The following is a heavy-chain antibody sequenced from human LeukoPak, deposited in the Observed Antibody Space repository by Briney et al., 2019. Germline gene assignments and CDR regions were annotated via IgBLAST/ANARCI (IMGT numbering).Heavy chain of an antibody. J-gene: IGHJ3*02. Sequence: ASVKVSCKASGYTFTSYGISWVRQAPGQGLEWMGWISAYNGNTNYAQKLQGRVTMTTDTSTSTAYMELSRLRSDDTAVYYCARDRGITIFGVVTLDAFDIWGQGTMVTVSS. CDR2: ISAYNGNT. V-gene: IGHV1-18*01. CDR3: ARDRGITIFGVVTLDAFDI. CDR1: GYTFTSYG. D-gene: IGHD3-3*01.